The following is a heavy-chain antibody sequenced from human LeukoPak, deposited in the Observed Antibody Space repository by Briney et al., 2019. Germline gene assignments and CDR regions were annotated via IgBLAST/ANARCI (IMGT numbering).Heavy chain of an antibody. CDR2: INHSGST. J-gene: IGHJ3*02. CDR3: SRGYYDTSGYYHDAFHI. D-gene: IGHD3-22*01. V-gene: IGHV4-34*01. Sequence: SETLSLTCAVYGGSFSGYYWSWIRQPPGKGLEWIGEINHSGSTNYNPSLKSRVTISVDTSKNQFSLKLSSVTAADTAVYHCSRGYYDTSGYYHDAFHIWGQGTMVTVFS. CDR1: GGSFSGYY.